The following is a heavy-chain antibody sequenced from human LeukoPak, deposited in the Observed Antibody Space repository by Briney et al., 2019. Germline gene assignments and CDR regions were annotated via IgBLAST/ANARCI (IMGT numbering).Heavy chain of an antibody. J-gene: IGHJ4*02. CDR1: GGSINSYY. CDR3: ARQDGYNIDY. Sequence: PSETLSLTCTVSGGSINSYYWSWIRQPPGQGLEWIGYIYTSGTTNYNPSLKSRVTMSVDTSKNQFSLKLSSVTAADTAVYYCARQDGYNIDYWGRGTLVTVSS. D-gene: IGHD5-24*01. V-gene: IGHV4-4*09. CDR2: IYTSGTT.